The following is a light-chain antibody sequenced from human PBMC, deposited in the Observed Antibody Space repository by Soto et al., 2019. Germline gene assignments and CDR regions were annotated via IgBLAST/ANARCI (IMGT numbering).Light chain of an antibody. J-gene: IGKJ1*01. CDR1: QSISSW. CDR3: QQYNDNWT. CDR2: KAS. Sequence: DIQMTQSPSTLPASVGNRVTITCRASQSISSWLAWYQQKPGKAPKLLIYKASTLQSGVPSRFSGSGSGTEFTLAISSLQPDDFATYYCQQYNDNWTFGQGTKV. V-gene: IGKV1-5*03.